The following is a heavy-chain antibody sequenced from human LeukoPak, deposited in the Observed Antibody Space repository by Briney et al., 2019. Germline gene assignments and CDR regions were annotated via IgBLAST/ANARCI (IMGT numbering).Heavy chain of an antibody. CDR1: GYTFTEYY. J-gene: IGHJ4*02. Sequence: ASVKVSCKASGYTFTEYYIHWVRQAPGLGLEWMGWVNPHSGGTNFAQGFRGRVTLTRDTSVITAYMELNRLQSDDTAIYYCARTDNKYDSRLLFNWGQGTQIIVSS. V-gene: IGHV1-2*02. CDR3: ARTDNKYDSRLLFN. CDR2: VNPHSGGT. D-gene: IGHD3-22*01.